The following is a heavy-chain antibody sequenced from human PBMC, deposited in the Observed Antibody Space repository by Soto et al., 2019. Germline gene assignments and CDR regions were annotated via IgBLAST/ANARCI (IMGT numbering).Heavy chain of an antibody. Sequence: LRLSCAASGFSFRSYAMHWVRQAPGKGLKWVAVIWYDGVNKYYADSVKGRFTISRDNSNNTLYVQMNSLKAEDTAVYYCVRDPYLPTAGRLASLHYWGPGTLVTVSS. CDR1: GFSFRSYA. CDR2: IWYDGVNK. D-gene: IGHD1-1*01. CDR3: VRDPYLPTAGRLASLHY. V-gene: IGHV3-33*08. J-gene: IGHJ4*02.